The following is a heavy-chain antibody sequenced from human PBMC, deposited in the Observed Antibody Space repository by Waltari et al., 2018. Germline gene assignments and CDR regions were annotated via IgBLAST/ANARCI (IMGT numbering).Heavy chain of an antibody. CDR2: MNPNSGNT. CDR1: GYTFTSYD. CDR3: LRESYDSSGNDAFDI. D-gene: IGHD3-22*01. Sequence: QVQLVQSGAEVKKPGASVKVSCKASGYTFTSYDINWVRQATGQGLEWMGWMNPNSGNTGYAQKFQGRVTITRNTSISTAYMELSSLRSEETAVYYCLRESYDSSGNDAFDIWGQGTMVTVSS. J-gene: IGHJ3*02. V-gene: IGHV1-8*03.